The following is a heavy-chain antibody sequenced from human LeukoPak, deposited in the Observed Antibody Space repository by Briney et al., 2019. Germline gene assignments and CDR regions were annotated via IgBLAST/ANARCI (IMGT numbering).Heavy chain of an antibody. J-gene: IGHJ6*04. V-gene: IGHV4-39*01. CDR3: ARHVCPYRNPGFLDV. CDR2: IYYSGST. Sequence: SETLSPTCTVSGGSISSSSYYWGWIRQPPGKGLEWIGSIYYSGSTYYNPSLKSRVTISVDTSKNQFSLKLSSVTAADTAVYYCARHVCPYRNPGFLDVWGKGTTVTVSS. CDR1: GGSISSSSYY. D-gene: IGHD1-14*01.